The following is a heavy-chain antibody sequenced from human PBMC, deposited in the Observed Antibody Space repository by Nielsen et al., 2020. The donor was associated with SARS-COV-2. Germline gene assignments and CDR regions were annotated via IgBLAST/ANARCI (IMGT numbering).Heavy chain of an antibody. CDR2: IHDRRS. V-gene: IGHV4-31*03. CDR3: ARAENYGSGSYGSGYYYMDV. Sequence: SETLSLTCSVSDGSINSGGYYWSWIRQHPGKGLAWIGYIHDRRSSYNPSLKSRVAISLDTSKNQFSLGLSSVTAEDTAVYYCARAENYGSGSYGSGYYYMDVWGKGTTVTVSS. CDR1: DGSINSGGYY. J-gene: IGHJ6*03. D-gene: IGHD3-10*01.